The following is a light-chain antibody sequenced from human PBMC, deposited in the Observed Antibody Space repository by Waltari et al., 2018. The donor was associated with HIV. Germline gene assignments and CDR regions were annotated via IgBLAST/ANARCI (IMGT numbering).Light chain of an antibody. Sequence: QSALTQPRSVSGSPGQYVTISCTGTSRDVGGYNYVSWYQQHPGKAPKLMIYDVTKRPSGVPDRFSGSKSGNTASLTISGLQAEDEADYYCCSYAGSYTFGFGGGTKLTVL. CDR1: SRDVGGYNY. J-gene: IGLJ3*02. V-gene: IGLV2-11*02. CDR3: CSYAGSYTFG. CDR2: DVT.